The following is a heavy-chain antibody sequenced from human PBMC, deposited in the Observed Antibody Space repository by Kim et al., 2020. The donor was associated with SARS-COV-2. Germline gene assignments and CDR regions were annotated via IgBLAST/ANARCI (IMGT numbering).Heavy chain of an antibody. CDR2: IYYSGST. Sequence: SETLSLTCTVSGGSISRSSYYWGWIRQPPGKWLEWIGSIYYSGSTYYNPSLKSRVPISVDTSKNQFSLKLSSVTAADTAVYYCASLLTPYYDILTGYYFFDYWGQGTLVTVSS. D-gene: IGHD3-9*01. J-gene: IGHJ4*02. CDR1: GGSISRSSYY. CDR3: ASLLTPYYDILTGYYFFDY. V-gene: IGHV4-39*01.